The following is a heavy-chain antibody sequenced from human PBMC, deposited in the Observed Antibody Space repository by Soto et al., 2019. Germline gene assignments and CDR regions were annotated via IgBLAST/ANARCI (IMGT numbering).Heavy chain of an antibody. V-gene: IGHV4-59*01. J-gene: IGHJ6*03. D-gene: IGHD2-15*01. Sequence: SETLSLTCTVSGGSISSYYWSWIRQPPGKGLEWIGYIYYSGSTNYNPSLKSRVTISVDTSKNQFSLKLSSVTAADTAVYYCARVRCSGGSCSSNYYYYYYMDVWGKGTTVTVSS. CDR2: IYYSGST. CDR3: ARVRCSGGSCSSNYYYYYYMDV. CDR1: GGSISSYY.